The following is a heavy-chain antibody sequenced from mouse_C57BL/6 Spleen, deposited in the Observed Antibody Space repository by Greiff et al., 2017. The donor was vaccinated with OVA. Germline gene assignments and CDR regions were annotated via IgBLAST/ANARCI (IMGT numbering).Heavy chain of an antibody. V-gene: IGHV1-64*01. J-gene: IGHJ4*01. Sequence: VQLQQPGAELVKPGASVKLSCKASGYTFTSYWMHWVKQRPGQGLEWIGMIHPNSGSTNYNEKFKSKATLTVDKSSSTAYMQLSSLTSEDSAVYYCARRWLHYGSGDYWGQGTSVTVSS. CDR3: ARRWLHYGSGDY. CDR1: GYTFTSYW. CDR2: IHPNSGST. D-gene: IGHD1-1*01.